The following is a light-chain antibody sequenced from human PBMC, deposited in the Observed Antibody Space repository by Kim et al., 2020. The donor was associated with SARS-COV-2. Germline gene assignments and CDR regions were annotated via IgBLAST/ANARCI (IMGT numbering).Light chain of an antibody. Sequence: SPGERVTLSCRASQSVTTKIAWYQQTPGQAPRLLIYDASTRAPGVPGRFSGSGSGTEFTLTISSLQSEDFAFYYCQQYNNWPPWAFGQGTKVDIK. V-gene: IGKV3-15*01. CDR1: QSVTTK. CDR3: QQYNNWPPWA. CDR2: DAS. J-gene: IGKJ1*01.